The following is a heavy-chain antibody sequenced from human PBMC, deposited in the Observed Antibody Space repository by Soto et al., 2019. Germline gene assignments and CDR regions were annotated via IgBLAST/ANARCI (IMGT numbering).Heavy chain of an antibody. CDR3: AKDLYYYGSGSYFY. CDR2: IGGSGGST. J-gene: IGHJ4*02. V-gene: IGHV3-23*01. CDR1: GFTFSSYA. D-gene: IGHD3-10*01. Sequence: GGSLRLSCAASGFTFSSYAMSWVRQAPGKGLEWVSAIGGSGGSTYYADSVKGRFTISRDNSKNTLYLQMNSLRAEVTAVYYCAKDLYYYGSGSYFYWGQGTLVTVSS.